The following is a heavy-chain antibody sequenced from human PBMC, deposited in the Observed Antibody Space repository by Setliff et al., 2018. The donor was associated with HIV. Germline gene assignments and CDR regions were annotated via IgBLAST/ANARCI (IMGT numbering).Heavy chain of an antibody. CDR2: IKHKTAGGTT. J-gene: IGHJ4*02. D-gene: IGHD5-12*01. V-gene: IGHV3-15*01. CDR3: TTDIWVATASDY. CDR1: GFTFSDAW. Sequence: KPGGSLRLSCTASGFTFSDAWMNWVRQAPGKGLEWVGRIKHKTAGGTTDYAAPVKGRFTISRDDSKNTLYLQMNSLQIEDTAVYYCTTDIWVATASDYWGQGTLVTVSS.